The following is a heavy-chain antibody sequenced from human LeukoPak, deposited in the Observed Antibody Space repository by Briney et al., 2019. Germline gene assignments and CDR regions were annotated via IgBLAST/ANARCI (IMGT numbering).Heavy chain of an antibody. CDR3: AKDPYSSGPYNWFDP. V-gene: IGHV3-7*03. CDR2: INQVGSSI. CDR1: AFSFNTYW. J-gene: IGHJ5*02. D-gene: IGHD6-19*01. Sequence: GGSLRLSCAASAFSFNTYWMGWVRQAPGKGLEWVANINQVGSSIYYVDSVKGRFAISRDNAKNSLYLQMNSLRAEDTAVYYCAKDPYSSGPYNWFDPWGQGTLVTVSS.